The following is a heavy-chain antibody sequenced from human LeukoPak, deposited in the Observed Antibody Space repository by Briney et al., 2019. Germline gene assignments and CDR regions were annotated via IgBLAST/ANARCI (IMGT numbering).Heavy chain of an antibody. CDR3: AKAHCSSTSCYSLFDY. CDR2: LSGSGGST. D-gene: IGHD2-2*01. J-gene: IGHJ4*02. CDR1: GFTFCSYA. Sequence: GGSLRHSRVASGFTFCSYAMSWVRPAPGKGLEWVSALSGSGGSTYYADSVKGRFTISRHNSKNTLYLQMNSLRAEDTAVYYGAKAHCSSTSCYSLFDYWGQGTLVTVSS. V-gene: IGHV3-23*01.